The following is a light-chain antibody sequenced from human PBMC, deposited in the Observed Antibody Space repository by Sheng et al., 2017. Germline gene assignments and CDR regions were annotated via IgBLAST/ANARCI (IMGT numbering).Light chain of an antibody. Sequence: QPVLTQPSSSSASPGESARLTCALPSGTTVGAQNIYWFQKKPGSPPKFXLYYYSDSDMGPGLWTSPAASQDPKRLQPIQRILLISGVQSEDEGDYYCMVWPTNAWVFGGGTKLTVL. CDR2: YYSDSDM. V-gene: IGLV5-37*01. CDR1: SGTTVGAQN. CDR3: MVWPTNAWV. J-gene: IGLJ3*02.